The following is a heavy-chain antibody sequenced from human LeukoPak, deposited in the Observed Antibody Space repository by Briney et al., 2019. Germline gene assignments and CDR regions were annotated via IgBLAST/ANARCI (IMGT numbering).Heavy chain of an antibody. CDR1: GFTFSSYS. J-gene: IGHJ6*02. D-gene: IGHD2-15*01. V-gene: IGHV3-21*01. CDR3: ARDEQADSTPDGMDV. Sequence: GGSPRLSRAASGFTFSSYSMNWVRQAPGKGLEWVSSISSSSSCIYYADSVKGRFTIPRDNAKNSLYLQMNSLRAEDTAVYYCARDEQADSTPDGMDVWGQGTTVTVSS. CDR2: ISSSSSCI.